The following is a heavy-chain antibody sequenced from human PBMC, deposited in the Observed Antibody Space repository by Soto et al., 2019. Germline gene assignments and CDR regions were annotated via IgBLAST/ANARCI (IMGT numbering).Heavy chain of an antibody. D-gene: IGHD5-12*01. V-gene: IGHV3-33*01. CDR2: IWYDGTTK. CDR1: GFTFSSHA. CDR3: ARDGLEYSGYDIDF. Sequence: QVQLVESGGGVVKPGRSLRLSCTASGFTFSSHAMHWVRQAPGKGLEWVAVIWYDGTTKYHADSVWGRFTISRDTSKNDLYLQMNSLRVEDTAVYYCARDGLEYSGYDIDFWGQGTLVTVSS. J-gene: IGHJ4*02.